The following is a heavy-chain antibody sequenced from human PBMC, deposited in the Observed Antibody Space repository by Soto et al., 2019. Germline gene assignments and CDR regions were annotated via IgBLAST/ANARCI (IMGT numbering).Heavy chain of an antibody. CDR1: GFSLSTSGVG. Sequence: QITLKESGPTLVKPTQTLTLTCTFSGFSLSTSGVGVGWIRQPPGKALEWLALIYWDDDKRYSPSLKSRLTITKEPSKNQVVLTLTNMDPVDTATHYCAHRIRDSSGYYLDYWGQGSLVTVSS. CDR3: AHRIRDSSGYYLDY. V-gene: IGHV2-5*02. D-gene: IGHD3-22*01. CDR2: IYWDDDK. J-gene: IGHJ4*02.